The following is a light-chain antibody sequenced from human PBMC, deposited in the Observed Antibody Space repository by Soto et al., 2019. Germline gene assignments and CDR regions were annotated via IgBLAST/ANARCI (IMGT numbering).Light chain of an antibody. CDR1: QSVSSN. CDR3: HQYGSSPLT. V-gene: IGKV3-20*01. CDR2: GAS. Sequence: ETVMTHSPITLSVSPGRSATPSCGTSQSVSSNVAWYQQKPGQAPRLLIYGASSRATGIPDRVSGSGSGTDVTLTISRLEPEDFAMYYCHQYGSSPLTFGGGTKVDI. J-gene: IGKJ4*01.